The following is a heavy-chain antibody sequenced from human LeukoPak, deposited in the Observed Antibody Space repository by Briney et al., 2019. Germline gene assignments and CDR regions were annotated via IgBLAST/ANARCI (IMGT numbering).Heavy chain of an antibody. J-gene: IGHJ5*02. D-gene: IGHD6-13*01. V-gene: IGHV4-39*07. CDR1: GGSISSSSYY. CDR3: ARGRSQQLVDSRYWFDP. Sequence: SETLSLTCTVSGGSISSSSYYWGWIRQPPGKGLEWIGSIYYSGSTYYNPSLKSRVTISVDTSKNQFSLKLSSVTAADTAVYYCARGRSQQLVDSRYWFDPWGQGTLVTVSS. CDR2: IYYSGST.